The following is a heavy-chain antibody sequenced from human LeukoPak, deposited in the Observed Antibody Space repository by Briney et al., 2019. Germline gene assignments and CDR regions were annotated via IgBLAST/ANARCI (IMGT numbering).Heavy chain of an antibody. CDR1: GFTFSSYG. J-gene: IGHJ4*02. CDR3: ARGFNWPQPFDY. Sequence: GGSLRLSCAASGFTFSSYGMRWVRQAPGKGLEWVVVIWYDGSNKYYADSVKGRFTISRDNSKNTLYLQMNSLRAEDTAVYYCARGFNWPQPFDYWGQGTLVTVSS. D-gene: IGHD1-20*01. V-gene: IGHV3-33*01. CDR2: IWYDGSNK.